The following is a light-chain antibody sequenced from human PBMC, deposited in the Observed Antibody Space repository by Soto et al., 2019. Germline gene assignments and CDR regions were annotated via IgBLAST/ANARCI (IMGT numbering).Light chain of an antibody. J-gene: IGKJ5*01. CDR2: GAS. Sequence: IVMTQSPATLSVSPGEGVTLSCRASQSVRSHLAWYRQKPGQPPRLLIYGASTRATGIPARFSGSGFGTEFTLTISSLQSEDFAVYYCQQYKNWPLFGQGTRLEIK. CDR3: QQYKNWPL. CDR1: QSVRSH. V-gene: IGKV3-15*01.